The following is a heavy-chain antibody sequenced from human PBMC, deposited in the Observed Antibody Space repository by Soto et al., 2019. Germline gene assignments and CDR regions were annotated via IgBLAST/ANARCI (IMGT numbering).Heavy chain of an antibody. CDR1: GLTVSNSY. CDR2: LYSDGTT. D-gene: IGHD6-6*01. Sequence: GGSLRLSCAASGLTVSNSYMNWVRQAPGEGLEWVSILYSDGTTYYADSVKGRFTISRDNSKNTLYLQMNSLRAEDTAVYYCARVYSSSSVMFDPWGQGTLVTVSS. J-gene: IGHJ5*02. V-gene: IGHV3-66*01. CDR3: ARVYSSSSVMFDP.